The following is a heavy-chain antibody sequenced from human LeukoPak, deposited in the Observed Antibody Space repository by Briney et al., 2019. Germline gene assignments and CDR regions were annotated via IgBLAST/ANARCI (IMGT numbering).Heavy chain of an antibody. CDR2: ISGSGDST. J-gene: IGHJ4*02. CDR3: AKDMTTATLFDY. V-gene: IGHV3-23*01. Sequence: QTGGSLRLSGAASGFTFNSYAMSWVRQAPGKGLEWVSTISGSGDSTWYADSVKGRFTISRDNSKYALYLQMNSLRTEDTAIYYCAKDMTTATLFDYWGQGTLVTVSS. CDR1: GFTFNSYA. D-gene: IGHD1-14*01.